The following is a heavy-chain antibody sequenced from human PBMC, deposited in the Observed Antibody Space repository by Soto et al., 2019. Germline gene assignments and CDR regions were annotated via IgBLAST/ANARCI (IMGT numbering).Heavy chain of an antibody. D-gene: IGHD6-19*01. CDR1: GGSFSGYY. V-gene: IGHV4-34*01. J-gene: IGHJ6*02. CDR3: ARGYSNGGLDV. CDR2: IYHSGSA. Sequence: ETLSLTCAVYGGSFSGYYWSWIRQPPGKGLEWIGYIYHSGSANYNPSLKSRVTISVDTSKDQFSLKLSSVTAADTAVYYCARGYSNGGLDVWGQGTTVTVSS.